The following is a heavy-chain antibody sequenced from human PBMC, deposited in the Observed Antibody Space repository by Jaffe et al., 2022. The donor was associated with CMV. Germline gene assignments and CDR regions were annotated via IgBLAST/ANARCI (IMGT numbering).Heavy chain of an antibody. Sequence: EVHLVESGGGLVQPGGSLRLSCVASGFTFSSYEMNWVRQAPGKGLEWISNISSSGLTTKYAESVKGRFTISRDNARNSLFLQMNSLRVEDTAVYYCASGGDCVNALCDSVAFFKRWGQGTLVTVSS. J-gene: IGHJ1*01. CDR3: ASGGDCVNALCDSVAFFKR. V-gene: IGHV3-48*03. CDR1: GFTFSSYE. D-gene: IGHD3-3*02. CDR2: ISSSGLTT.